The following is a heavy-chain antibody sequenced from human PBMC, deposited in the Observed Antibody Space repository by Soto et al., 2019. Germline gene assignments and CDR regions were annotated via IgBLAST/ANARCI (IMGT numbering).Heavy chain of an antibody. CDR2: ISGSGGST. CDR1: GFIFSDYW. CDR3: AKDLPPYSSSWAFDY. J-gene: IGHJ4*02. Sequence: GGSLRLSCAASGFIFSDYWMSWVRQAPGKGLEWVSAISGSGGSTYYADSVKGRFTISRDNSKNTLYLQMNSLRAEDTAVYYCAKDLPPYSSSWAFDYWGQGTLVTVSS. V-gene: IGHV3-23*01. D-gene: IGHD6-13*01.